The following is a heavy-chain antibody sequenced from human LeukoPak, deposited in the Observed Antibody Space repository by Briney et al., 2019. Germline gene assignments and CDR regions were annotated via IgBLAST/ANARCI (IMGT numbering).Heavy chain of an antibody. J-gene: IGHJ4*02. D-gene: IGHD3-16*01. V-gene: IGHV3-7*04. CDR2: INQDGSEK. CDR1: GFTFSSYW. CDR3: ARGMSTGEY. Sequence: GGSLRLSSAAPGFTFSSYWMSWGGQPPVKGLEWVANINQDGSEKYYVDSVKGRFTISRDNAKNSLYLQMNSLRAEDTAVYYCARGMSTGEYWGQGTLVTVSS.